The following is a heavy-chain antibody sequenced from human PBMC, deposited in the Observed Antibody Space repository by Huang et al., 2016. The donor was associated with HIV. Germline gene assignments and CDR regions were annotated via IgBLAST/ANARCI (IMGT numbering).Heavy chain of an antibody. J-gene: IGHJ5*02. D-gene: IGHD6-25*01. CDR1: GFTFSSYA. CDR3: VKFTIDDSSVAA. V-gene: IGHV3-30*02. Sequence: QVQLVESGGGVVQPGGSLRLSCAASGFTFSSYAMRWVNKNHADSGKGRFTISRDNSKNTLYLQISSLRAEDTAVYYCVKFTIDDSSVAAWGQGTLVTVS. CDR2: K.